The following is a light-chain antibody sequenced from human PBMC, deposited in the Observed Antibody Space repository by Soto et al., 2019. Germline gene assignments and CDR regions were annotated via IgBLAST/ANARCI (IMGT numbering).Light chain of an antibody. CDR2: DVS. CDR1: SSDVGGYNY. V-gene: IGLV2-14*01. Sequence: QSVLTQPASVSGSPGQSITISCTGTSSDVGGYNYVSWYQQHPGKAPKLMIYDVSNRPSGVSNRFSGSKSGNTASQTISGLQAEDEADYYCSSYTSSSPVVFGGGTKLTVL. CDR3: SSYTSSSPVV. J-gene: IGLJ2*01.